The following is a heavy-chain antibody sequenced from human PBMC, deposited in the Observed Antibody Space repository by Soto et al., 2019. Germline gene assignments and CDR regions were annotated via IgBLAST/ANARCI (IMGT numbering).Heavy chain of an antibody. J-gene: IGHJ4*02. D-gene: IGHD3-22*01. Sequence: ASVKVSCKASGYTFTSYGISWVRQAPGQGLEWMGWISAYNGNTNYAQKLQGRVTMTTDTSTSTAYMELRSLRSDDTAVYYCASGYYDRSGYNKGAFDYWGQGTLVTVAS. CDR3: ASGYYDRSGYNKGAFDY. CDR1: GYTFTSYG. CDR2: ISAYNGNT. V-gene: IGHV1-18*01.